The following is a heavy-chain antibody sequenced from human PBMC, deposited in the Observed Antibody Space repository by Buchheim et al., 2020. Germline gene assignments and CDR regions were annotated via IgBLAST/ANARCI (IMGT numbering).Heavy chain of an antibody. Sequence: VQLVESGGGLVQPGGSLRLSCAASGFTVSSNYMSWVRQAPGKGLEWVAVISFDGTKKYYGDSVKGRVTISRDNSKNTLYLQMNSLGVEDTALYYCATKGGYSYGDDAFDIWGQGT. J-gene: IGHJ3*02. V-gene: IGHV3-30*03. D-gene: IGHD5-18*01. CDR3: ATKGGYSYGDDAFDI. CDR2: ISFDGTKK. CDR1: GFTVSSNY.